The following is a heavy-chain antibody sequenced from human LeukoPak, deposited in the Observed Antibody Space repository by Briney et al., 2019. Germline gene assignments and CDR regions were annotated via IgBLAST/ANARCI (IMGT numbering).Heavy chain of an antibody. D-gene: IGHD6-19*01. J-gene: IGHJ4*02. Sequence: SSETLSLTCTVSGGSINTYHWSWIRQPPGKGLEWIGYIYYSGSTNYNPSLKSRVTISVDTSKNQFSLKLSSVTAADTAVYYCARQGFGSGWIFDYWGQGTLVTVSS. CDR1: GGSINTYH. CDR2: IYYSGST. V-gene: IGHV4-59*08. CDR3: ARQGFGSGWIFDY.